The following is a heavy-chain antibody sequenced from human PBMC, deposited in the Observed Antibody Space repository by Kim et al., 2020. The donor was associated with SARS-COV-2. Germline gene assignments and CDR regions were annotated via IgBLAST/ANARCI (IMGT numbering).Heavy chain of an antibody. D-gene: IGHD3-10*01. CDR2: INHSGST. CDR3: ARGGRKKYYGSGNNWLDP. Sequence: SETLSLTCAVYGGSFSGYYCSWIRQPPGKGLEWIGEINHSGSTNYNPSLKSRVTISVDTSKNQFSLKLSSVTAADTAVYYCARGGRKKYYGSGNNWLDPWGQGTLVTVSS. J-gene: IGHJ5*02. CDR1: GGSFSGYY. V-gene: IGHV4-34*01.